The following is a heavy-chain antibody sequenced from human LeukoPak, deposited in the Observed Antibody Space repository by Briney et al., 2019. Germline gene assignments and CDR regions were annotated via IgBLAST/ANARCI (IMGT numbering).Heavy chain of an antibody. V-gene: IGHV1-2*02. D-gene: IGHD6-13*01. J-gene: IGHJ4*02. CDR1: GYTFTGYY. CDR3: TRDASRTHFDS. CDR2: INLNNGDP. Sequence: ASVKVSCKASGYTFTGYYMHWVRHAPEQGLEWMGCINLNNGDPHYAQKFQGRVTMTRDTSISTAYMELSSLRSDDTAFYYCTRDASRTHFDSWGQGTLVTVSS.